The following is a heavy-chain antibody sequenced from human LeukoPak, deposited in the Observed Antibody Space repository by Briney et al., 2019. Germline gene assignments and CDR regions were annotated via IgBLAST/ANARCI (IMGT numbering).Heavy chain of an antibody. CDR1: GGSIRRYD. Sequence: SDTLSLTCTVCGGSIRRYDWRWMRQPPGPGLEGVGYIYTSGSTNYNPSLKRRVTVSVDTSKNQFPLKLTSVTAAATAVYYCARHYDSGGPSPFDYWGQGTLVTVSS. J-gene: IGHJ4*02. D-gene: IGHD3-22*01. CDR3: ARHYDSGGPSPFDY. CDR2: IYTSGST. V-gene: IGHV4-59*07.